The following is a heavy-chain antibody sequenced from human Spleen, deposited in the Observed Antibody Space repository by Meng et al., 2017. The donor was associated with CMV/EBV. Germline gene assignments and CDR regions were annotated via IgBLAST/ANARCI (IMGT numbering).Heavy chain of an antibody. CDR1: GFTFDESA. V-gene: IGHV3-9*01. D-gene: IGHD6-6*01. J-gene: IGHJ3*02. Sequence: SLKISCAASGFTFDESAMHWVRQAPGKGLEWVSGITWNSGDISYADSVRGRFTISRDNAKKSLYLQMNSLRAEDTAVYYCARDRLVYSSSSNDAFDIWGQGTMVTVSS. CDR3: ARDRLVYSSSSNDAFDI. CDR2: ITWNSGDI.